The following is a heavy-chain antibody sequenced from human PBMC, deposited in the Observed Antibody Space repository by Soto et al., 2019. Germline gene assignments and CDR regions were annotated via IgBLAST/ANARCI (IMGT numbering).Heavy chain of an antibody. D-gene: IGHD4-4*01. CDR3: ARTTGRHLDF. Sequence: QLQLQESGPGLVKPWETLSLTCTVSYGSISVSNVFWGWVRQPPGKGLEWIGNIDYSGTAYFNPSLGTRVTFPVDTSKNQFSLTLYSVTAADTAVYYCARTTGRHLDFWGQRILVTVSS. J-gene: IGHJ4*02. CDR2: IDYSGTA. V-gene: IGHV4-39*01. CDR1: YGSISVSNVF.